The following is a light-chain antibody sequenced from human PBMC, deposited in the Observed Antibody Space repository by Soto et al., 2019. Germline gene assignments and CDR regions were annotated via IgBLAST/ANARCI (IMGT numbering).Light chain of an antibody. CDR1: QSVSSSY. CDR3: QQYGSSPGT. CDR2: GAS. Sequence: EIVLTQSPGTLSLSPGERATLSCRASQSVSSSYLAWYQQKPGQAPRLLIYGASSRATGIPDRFSGSVSGTDFTLTISRLEPEDFAVYYCQQYGSSPGTFGQWTKVEIK. V-gene: IGKV3-20*01. J-gene: IGKJ1*01.